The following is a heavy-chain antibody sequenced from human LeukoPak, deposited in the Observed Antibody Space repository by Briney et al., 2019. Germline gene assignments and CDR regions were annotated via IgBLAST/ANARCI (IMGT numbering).Heavy chain of an antibody. CDR3: ARDTYDISGYYYGPFDY. J-gene: IGHJ4*02. V-gene: IGHV3-74*01. CDR1: GFTFSSYW. D-gene: IGHD3-22*01. CDR2: INTDGSST. Sequence: GGSLRLSCAASGFTFSSYWMHWVRHAPGKGLVWVSRINTDGSSTIYAGSVKGRFTISRDNAKNTRYLQMNSLRAEDTAVYYCARDTYDISGYYYGPFDYWGQGTLVTVSS.